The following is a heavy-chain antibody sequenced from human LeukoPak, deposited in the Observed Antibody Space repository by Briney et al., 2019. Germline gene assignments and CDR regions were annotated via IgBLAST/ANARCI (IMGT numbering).Heavy chain of an antibody. D-gene: IGHD2-21*02. Sequence: SETLSLTCTVSGGSISNYYWSWIRQPPGKGLAGIGYMYYSGSTNYNPSLKSRVTISVDTSKNQFSLKLSSVTAADTAVYYYARLDCGGDCYSIDYWGQGTLVTVSS. CDR2: MYYSGST. V-gene: IGHV4-59*08. CDR3: ARLDCGGDCYSIDY. CDR1: GGSISNYY. J-gene: IGHJ4*02.